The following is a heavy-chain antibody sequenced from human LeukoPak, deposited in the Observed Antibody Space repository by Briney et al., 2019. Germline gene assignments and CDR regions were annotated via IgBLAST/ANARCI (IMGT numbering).Heavy chain of an antibody. J-gene: IGHJ5*02. CDR2: IYYSGST. D-gene: IGHD3-9*01. V-gene: IGHV4-39*01. CDR1: RGTISRGSYY. Sequence: SETLSLTCTVSRGTISRGSYYWGGIRQPPGKGLEWIGSIYYSGSTYYNPSLKSRVTISVDTSKNQFSLKLSSVTAADTAVYYCAHDCFLIIEAHPHWFDPRGQGTLVTVSS. CDR3: AHDCFLIIEAHPHWFDP.